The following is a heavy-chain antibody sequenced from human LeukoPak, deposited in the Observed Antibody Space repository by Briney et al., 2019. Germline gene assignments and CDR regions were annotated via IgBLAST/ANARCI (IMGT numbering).Heavy chain of an antibody. D-gene: IGHD1-26*01. CDR2: IYYSGST. CDR3: ARVKWELSFFDY. Sequence: SETLSLTCTVSGGSISSYYWSWIRQPPGKGLEWIGYIYYSGSTYYNPSLKSRVTISVDTSKNQFSLKLSSVTAADTAVYYCARVKWELSFFDYWGQGTLVTVSS. J-gene: IGHJ4*02. CDR1: GGSISSYY. V-gene: IGHV4-59*12.